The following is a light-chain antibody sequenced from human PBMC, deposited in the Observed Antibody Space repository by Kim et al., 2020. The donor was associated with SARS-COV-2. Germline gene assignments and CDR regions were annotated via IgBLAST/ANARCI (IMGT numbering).Light chain of an antibody. CDR3: QQSYSVPWT. Sequence: DIQMNQSPSSLSASLGDRVTITCRASQSIGTHLNWFQRKPGKAPKLLIYTTANLQSGVPSRFSGSGSGTDFTLTISSLQPEDFATYYCQQSYSVPWTFGQGTKLEI. V-gene: IGKV1-39*01. J-gene: IGKJ1*01. CDR1: QSIGTH. CDR2: TTA.